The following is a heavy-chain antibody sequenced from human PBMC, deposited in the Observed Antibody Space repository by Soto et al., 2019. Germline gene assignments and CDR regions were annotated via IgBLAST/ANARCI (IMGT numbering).Heavy chain of an antibody. CDR2: ISSSSSTI. J-gene: IGHJ4*02. Sequence: EVQLVESGGGLVQPGGSLRLSCAASGFTFSSYSMNWVRQAPGKGLEWVSYISSSSSTIYYADSVKGRFTISRDNAKNSWYLKKNGLRAEDTAVYYCARGDSGGWYPNWGRGTLVTVPS. D-gene: IGHD6-19*01. CDR3: ARGDSGGWYPN. CDR1: GFTFSSYS. V-gene: IGHV3-48*01.